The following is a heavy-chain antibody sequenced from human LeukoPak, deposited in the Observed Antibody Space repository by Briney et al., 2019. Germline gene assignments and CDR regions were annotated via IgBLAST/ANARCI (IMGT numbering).Heavy chain of an antibody. CDR2: IYYSGST. Sequence: PSETLSLTCTVSGGSISSSCYYWGWIRQPPGKGLEWIGSIYYSGSTYYNPSLKSRVTISVDTSKNQFSLKLSSVTAADTAVYYCARHPRGAARPGYYYYYYMDVWGKGTTVTVSS. D-gene: IGHD6-6*01. CDR3: ARHPRGAARPGYYYYYYMDV. CDR1: GGSISSSCYY. J-gene: IGHJ6*03. V-gene: IGHV4-39*01.